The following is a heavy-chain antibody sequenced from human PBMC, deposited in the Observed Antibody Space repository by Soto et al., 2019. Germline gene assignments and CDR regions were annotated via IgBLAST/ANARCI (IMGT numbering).Heavy chain of an antibody. D-gene: IGHD2-2*01. V-gene: IGHV1-8*01. CDR1: GYTFISYD. CDR3: ARAVPAAKLNMDV. CDR2: MNPNSGNT. Sequence: QVQLVQSGAEVKKPGASVKVSCRASGYTFISYDINWVRQATGQGPEWMGWMNPNSGNTGYAQKFQGRVTMSRNTTISTAYMELSSLTSDDTAVYYGARAVPAAKLNMDVWGKGTTVTVSS. J-gene: IGHJ6*03.